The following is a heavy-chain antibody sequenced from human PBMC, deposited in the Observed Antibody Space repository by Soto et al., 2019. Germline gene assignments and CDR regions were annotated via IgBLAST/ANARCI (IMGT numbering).Heavy chain of an antibody. J-gene: IGHJ4*02. D-gene: IGHD3-10*01. CDR2: ISAYNGNT. CDR1: GYTFTSYG. Sequence: ASVKVSCKASGYTFTSYGISWVRQAPGQGLEWMGWISAYNGNTNYAQKLQGRVTMTTESSTSTAYMELRSLRSDDTAVYYCARWGGWFGELLLDYWGQGTLVTVSS. V-gene: IGHV1-18*01. CDR3: ARWGGWFGELLLDY.